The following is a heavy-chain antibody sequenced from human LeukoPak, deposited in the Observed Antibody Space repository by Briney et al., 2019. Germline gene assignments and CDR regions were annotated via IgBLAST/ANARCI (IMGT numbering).Heavy chain of an antibody. CDR3: AKDGRAAAWYYYYYYGMDV. CDR2: ISSSSSYI. D-gene: IGHD6-13*01. J-gene: IGHJ6*02. CDR1: GFTFSSYS. Sequence: GGSLRLSCAASGFTFSSYSMNWVRQAPGKGLEWVSSISSSSSYIYYADSVKGRFTISRDNSKNTLYLQMNSLRAEDTAVYYCAKDGRAAAWYYYYYYGMDVWGQGTTVTVSS. V-gene: IGHV3-21*04.